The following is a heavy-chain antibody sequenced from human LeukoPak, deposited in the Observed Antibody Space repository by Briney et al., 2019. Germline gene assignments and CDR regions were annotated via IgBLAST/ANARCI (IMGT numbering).Heavy chain of an antibody. J-gene: IGHJ3*02. CDR1: GFTFSSYW. CDR2: INSDGSST. Sequence: GGSLRLSCAASGFTFSSYWMHWLRQAPGKGLVWVSRINSDGSSTSYADSVKGRFTISRDNAKNTLYLQMNSLRAEDTAVYYCARDAVVGGGLARSDAFDIWGQGTMVTVSS. D-gene: IGHD2-2*01. V-gene: IGHV3-74*01. CDR3: ARDAVVGGGLARSDAFDI.